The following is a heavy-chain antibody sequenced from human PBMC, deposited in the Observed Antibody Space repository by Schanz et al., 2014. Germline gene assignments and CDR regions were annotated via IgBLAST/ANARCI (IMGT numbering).Heavy chain of an antibody. CDR2: INPSGGST. CDR3: ARGRGFYDY. V-gene: IGHV1-46*01. CDR1: GYTFTSDS. Sequence: VQLEQSGAEVKKPGASVKVSCKASGYTFTSDSMHWVRQAPGQGLEWMGMINPSGGSTTYAQKFQGRVTMTRDTSTSTVYMELSSLTSEDTAVHYCARGRGFYDYWGQGTLVTVSS. J-gene: IGHJ4*02. D-gene: IGHD3-10*01.